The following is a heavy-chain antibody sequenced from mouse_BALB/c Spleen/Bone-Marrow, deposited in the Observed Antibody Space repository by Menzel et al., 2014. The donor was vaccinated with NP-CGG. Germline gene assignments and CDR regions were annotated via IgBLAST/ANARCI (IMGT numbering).Heavy chain of an antibody. Sequence: QVQLKDSGPGLVAPSQSLSITCTVSGFSLSRYSIHWIRQPPGNGLEWLGTIWGGGSTDYNSALKSRLSISKDNSRSQVFLKMNSLQTDDTAIYYCARNLRDPFAYWGQGTLVTVSA. CDR1: GFSLSRYS. J-gene: IGHJ3*01. CDR3: ARNLRDPFAY. V-gene: IGHV2-6-4*01. CDR2: IWGGGST.